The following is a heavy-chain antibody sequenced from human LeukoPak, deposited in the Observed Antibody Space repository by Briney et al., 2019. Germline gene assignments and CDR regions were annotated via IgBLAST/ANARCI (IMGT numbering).Heavy chain of an antibody. V-gene: IGHV1-8*01. CDR3: SRSHPGYARCWPDY. Sequence: ASVKVSCKASGYSFTSHNINWVRQATGQGLEWMGWVSPKSGNTAYAQKFQGRVNMTRDTSISTAYMELSSLTSEDTAVYYCSRSHPGYARCWPDYWGQGTLVNVSS. CDR2: VSPKSGNT. D-gene: IGHD2-2*01. J-gene: IGHJ4*01. CDR1: GYSFTSHN.